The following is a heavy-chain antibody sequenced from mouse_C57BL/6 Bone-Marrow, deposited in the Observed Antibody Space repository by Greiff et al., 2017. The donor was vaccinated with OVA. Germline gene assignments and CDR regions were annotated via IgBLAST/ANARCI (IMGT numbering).Heavy chain of an antibody. CDR1: GYTFTSYW. D-gene: IGHD2-5*01. CDR3: AGDSNYVGWYFDV. J-gene: IGHJ1*03. V-gene: IGHV1-53*01. CDR2: INPSNGGT. Sequence: QVQLQQPGTELVKPGASVKLSCKASGYTFTSYWMHWVKQRPGQGLEWIGNINPSNGGTNYNEKFQSKATLTVDTSSSTAYMQLSSLTSEDSAVYYCAGDSNYVGWYFDVWGKGTTVTVSS.